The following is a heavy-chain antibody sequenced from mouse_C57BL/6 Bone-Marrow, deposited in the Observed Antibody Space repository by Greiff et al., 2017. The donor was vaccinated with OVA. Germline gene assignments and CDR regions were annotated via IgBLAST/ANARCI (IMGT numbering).Heavy chain of an antibody. D-gene: IGHD1-1*01. CDR1: GYTFTSYW. CDR2: IDPSDSYT. V-gene: IGHV1-59*01. Sequence: QVQLQQPGAELVRPGTSVKLSCTASGYTFTSYWMHWVKQRPGQGLEWIGVIDPSDSYTNYNQKFKGKATLTVDTSSSTAYMQLSSLTSEDSAVYYCAREEKNYYGSSTRYFDVWGTGTTVTVSS. CDR3: AREEKNYYGSSTRYFDV. J-gene: IGHJ1*03.